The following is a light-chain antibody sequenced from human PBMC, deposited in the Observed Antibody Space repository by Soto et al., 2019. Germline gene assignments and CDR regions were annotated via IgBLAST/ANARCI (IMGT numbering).Light chain of an antibody. V-gene: IGLV2-23*01. CDR2: EGS. CDR1: SSDVGSYNL. J-gene: IGLJ1*01. CDR3: CSYAGSSTYV. Sequence: QSALTQPASVSGSPGQSITISCTGTSSDVGSYNLVSWYQQHPGKAPKLMIYEGSKRPSGVSNRFSGSNSGNTASLTISGLQAVDEADYYCCSYAGSSTYVFGTGTKVTVL.